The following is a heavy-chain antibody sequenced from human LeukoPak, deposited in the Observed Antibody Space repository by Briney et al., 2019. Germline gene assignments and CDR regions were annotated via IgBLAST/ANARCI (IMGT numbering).Heavy chain of an antibody. CDR3: ARGRPYYDILTGYYYYFDY. V-gene: IGHV4-34*01. J-gene: IGHJ4*02. CDR1: GGSFSAYS. D-gene: IGHD3-9*01. Sequence: SETLSLTCAVYGGSFSAYSWSWIRQPPGKGLEWIGEINHSGSTNYNPSLKSRLTISVDTSKNQFSLKLSSVTAADTAVYYCARGRPYYDILTGYYYYFDYWGQGTLVTVSS. CDR2: INHSGST.